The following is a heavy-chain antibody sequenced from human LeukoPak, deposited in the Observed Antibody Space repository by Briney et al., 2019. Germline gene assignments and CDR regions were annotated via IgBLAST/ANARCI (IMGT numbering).Heavy chain of an antibody. CDR2: VYPGDSHT. D-gene: IGHD2-15*01. J-gene: IGHJ5*01. V-gene: IGHV5-51*01. CDR1: GYSFASYW. CDR3: VRTPTCSSGSCYPNWFDS. Sequence: PGEPLKISCKGSGYSFASYWIGWVRQMPGRGLDWMAIVYPGDSHTKYNPSFQGQVTISADKSSSTAYLQWISLRASDTAIYYCVRTPTCSSGSCYPNWFDSWGQGTLVTVSS.